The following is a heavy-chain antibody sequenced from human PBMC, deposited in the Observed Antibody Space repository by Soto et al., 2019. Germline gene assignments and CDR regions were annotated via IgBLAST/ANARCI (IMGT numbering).Heavy chain of an antibody. CDR2: IYYSGST. V-gene: IGHV4-59*08. J-gene: IGHJ4*02. Sequence: PSETLSLTCTVFGDSISSYYWSWIRQPPGKGLEWIGYIYYSGSTNYNPSLKSRVTISVDTSKNQFSLKLSSVTAADTAVYYCATAVAATFDYWGQGTLVTVSS. CDR1: GDSISSYY. D-gene: IGHD6-19*01. CDR3: ATAVAATFDY.